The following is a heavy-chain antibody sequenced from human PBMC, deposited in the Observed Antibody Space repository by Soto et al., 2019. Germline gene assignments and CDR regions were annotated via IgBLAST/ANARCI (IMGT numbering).Heavy chain of an antibody. CDR2: ISAYNGNT. CDR1: GYTFTSYG. D-gene: IGHD2-2*01. Sequence: GASVKVSCKASGYTFTSYGISWVRQAPGQGLEWMGWISAYNGNTNYAQKLQGRVTMTTDTSTSTAYMELRSLRSDDTAVYYCARTYCRSTSCINWFDPWGQGTLVTVSS. V-gene: IGHV1-18*01. CDR3: ARTYCRSTSCINWFDP. J-gene: IGHJ5*02.